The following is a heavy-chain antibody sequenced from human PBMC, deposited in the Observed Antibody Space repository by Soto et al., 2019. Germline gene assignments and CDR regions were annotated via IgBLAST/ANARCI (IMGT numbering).Heavy chain of an antibody. CDR3: ARDLGHGGLAVAGTLNY. CDR2: ISSSSSYI. V-gene: IGHV3-21*01. CDR1: GFTFSSYS. Sequence: EVQLVESGGGLVKPGGSLRLSCAASGFTFSSYSMNWVRQAPGKGLEWVSSISSSSSYIYYADSVKGRFTISRDNAKNSLSLQMNSLRAEDTAVYYCARDLGHGGLAVAGTLNYWGQGTLVTVSS. D-gene: IGHD6-19*01. J-gene: IGHJ4*02.